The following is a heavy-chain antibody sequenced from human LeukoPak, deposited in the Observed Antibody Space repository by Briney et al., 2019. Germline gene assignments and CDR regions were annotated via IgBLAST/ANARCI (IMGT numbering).Heavy chain of an antibody. Sequence: GASVKVSCKASGYTFTGYYMHWVRQAPGQGLEWMGWINPNSGGTNYAQKFQGRVTMTRDTSISTAYMDLSRLRSDDTAVYYCARVSGYGPPANYYGMDVWGQGTTVTVSS. D-gene: IGHD5-12*01. CDR3: ARVSGYGPPANYYGMDV. CDR1: GYTFTGYY. J-gene: IGHJ6*02. CDR2: INPNSGGT. V-gene: IGHV1-2*02.